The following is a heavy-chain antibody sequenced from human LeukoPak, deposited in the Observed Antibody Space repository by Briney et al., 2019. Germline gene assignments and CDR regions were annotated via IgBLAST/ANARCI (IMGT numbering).Heavy chain of an antibody. CDR3: ARDAPQVPAAGVLAS. Sequence: GRSLRLSCAASGFTVSDNYMSWVRQPPRKGLDWLSVMYSRGDTYYADSVKGRFTFSRDISKNTLYLQMYGLRTEDTAMYYCARDAPQVPAAGVLASWGQGTLVTVSS. CDR1: GFTVSDNY. V-gene: IGHV3-53*01. CDR2: MYSRGDT. D-gene: IGHD6-13*01. J-gene: IGHJ5*02.